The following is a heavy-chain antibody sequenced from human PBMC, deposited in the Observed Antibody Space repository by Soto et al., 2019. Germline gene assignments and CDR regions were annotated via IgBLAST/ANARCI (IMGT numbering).Heavy chain of an antibody. D-gene: IGHD3-16*01. J-gene: IGHJ4*02. V-gene: IGHV1-2*02. Sequence: QVQLVQSGAEVRKPGGSVKVSCKASGYTFSAYYRYWVRQTPRHGLEWMGGINTDSSDTHYAQKFQCRDTMTRDTSIGTAYMELTSLTSDDTAVYYCARVPIGGGAPYDFDFWGRGTLVTVSS. CDR3: ARVPIGGGAPYDFDF. CDR2: INTDSSDT. CDR1: GYTFSAYY.